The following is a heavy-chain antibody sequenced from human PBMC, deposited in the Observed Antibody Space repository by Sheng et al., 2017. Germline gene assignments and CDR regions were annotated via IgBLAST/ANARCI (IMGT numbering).Heavy chain of an antibody. CDR1: GFAFNTYA. D-gene: IGHD1-20*01. V-gene: IGHV3-30*04. CDR3: VRVDNSDAFDI. Sequence: QVQLVESGGGVVQPGGSLRLSCAASGFAFNTYAMHWVRQAPGKGLEWVGAISYHGTDKYYGDSVKGRFTFSRDNSKNTLFLQMDSLRPEDTAVYYCVRVDNSDAFDIWGQGTMVTVSS. J-gene: IGHJ3*02. CDR2: ISYHGTDK.